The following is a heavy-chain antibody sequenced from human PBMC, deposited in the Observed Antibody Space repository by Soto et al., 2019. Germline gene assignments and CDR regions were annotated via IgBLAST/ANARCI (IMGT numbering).Heavy chain of an antibody. J-gene: IGHJ4*02. CDR3: ARVGITGKTFRGFDY. D-gene: IGHD1-20*01. CDR1: GFTFSSYG. V-gene: IGHV3-33*01. CDR2: IWFDGSNK. Sequence: QVQLVESGGGVVQPGRSLRLSCAASGFTFSSYGMHWVRQAPGKGLEWVAVIWFDGSNKYYEDSVKGRFTISRDNSKNTLYLQMHSLRADDTAVYYCARVGITGKTFRGFDYWGQGTLVTVSS.